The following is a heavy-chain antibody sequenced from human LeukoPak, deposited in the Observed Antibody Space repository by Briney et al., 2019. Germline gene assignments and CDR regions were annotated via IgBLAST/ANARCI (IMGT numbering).Heavy chain of an antibody. V-gene: IGHV1-46*01. Sequence: ASVKVSCKASGYTFTSYYMHWVRQAPGQGLEWMGIINPSGGSTSYAQKFQGRVTMTRDTSTSTVYMELSSLRSEDTAVYYCARGGDVVVPAAILAMVPYYYYYMDVWGKGTTVTVSS. CDR3: ARGGDVVVPAAILAMVPYYYYYMDV. CDR1: GYTFTSYY. D-gene: IGHD2-2*01. CDR2: INPSGGST. J-gene: IGHJ6*03.